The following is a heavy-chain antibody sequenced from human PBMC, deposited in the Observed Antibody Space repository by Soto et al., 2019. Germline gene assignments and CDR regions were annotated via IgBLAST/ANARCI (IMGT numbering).Heavy chain of an antibody. CDR1: GGPFNTFG. CDR2: IIPKYGTT. Sequence: QVQLMQSGAEVTKPGSSVKVSCKASGGPFNTFGISWVRQAPGQGLEWMGGIIPKYGTTNDARRFQGRVTITADESTTTAYLELSSLRHDDTAIYYCARTRQRRPVFYVDYWGQGTPISVTS. D-gene: IGHD2-2*01. V-gene: IGHV1-69*01. J-gene: IGHJ4*02. CDR3: ARTRQRRPVFYVDY.